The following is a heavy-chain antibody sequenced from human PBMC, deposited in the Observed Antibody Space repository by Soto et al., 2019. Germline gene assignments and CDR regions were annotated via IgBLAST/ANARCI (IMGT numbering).Heavy chain of an antibody. Sequence: SATLSLPCDFSGGSIRSNNLWSWVRQPPGKGLEWIGEIDHSWVTNYNPSLKSRVTISVDKSKIQFSLKLSSLNAADTAVYYCARISAYHFDYWGQGTLVTVCS. CDR2: IDHSWVT. J-gene: IGHJ4*02. V-gene: IGHV4-4*02. CDR1: GGSIRSNNL. CDR3: ARISAYHFDY. D-gene: IGHD3-16*01.